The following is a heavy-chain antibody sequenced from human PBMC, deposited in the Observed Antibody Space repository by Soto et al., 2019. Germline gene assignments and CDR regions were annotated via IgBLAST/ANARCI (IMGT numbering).Heavy chain of an antibody. V-gene: IGHV4-30-2*06. CDR1: GASISYGGFS. J-gene: IGHJ4*02. D-gene: IGHD6-13*01. CDR3: ARGNSWQLPFDY. CDR2: ISHLEST. Sequence: PSETLSLTCTVSGASISYGGFSWSWIRQSPGKGLEWIGYISHLESTYFHPSFKSRLTMSIDRTRNQFSLKLSSVTAADMAVYYCARGNSWQLPFDYCGQGTLVTVSS.